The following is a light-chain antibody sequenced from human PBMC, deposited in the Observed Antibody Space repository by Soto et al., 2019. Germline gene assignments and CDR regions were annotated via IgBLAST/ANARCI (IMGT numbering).Light chain of an antibody. V-gene: IGKV3-15*01. J-gene: IGKJ5*01. CDR1: QTISSW. CDR3: QQYNNWPPKIT. Sequence: MTQSPSTLSGSVGDRVTITCRASQTISSWLAWYQQKPGQAPRLLIYGASTRATGIPARFSGSGSGTEFTLTISSLQSEDFAVYYCQQYNNWPPKITFGQGTRLEIK. CDR2: GAS.